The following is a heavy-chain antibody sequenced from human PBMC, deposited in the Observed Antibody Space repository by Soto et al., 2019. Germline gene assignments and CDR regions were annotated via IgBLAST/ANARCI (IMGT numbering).Heavy chain of an antibody. Sequence: GGSPRLSCAASGFTFSSYGMHWVGQGPGKGLEWVAVISYDGSNKYYADSVKGRFTISRDNSKNTLYLQMNSLRAEDTAVYYCAKDPSWQGGGYYYYGMDVWGQGTTVIVSS. CDR1: GFTFSSYG. CDR3: AKDPSWQGGGYYYYGMDV. V-gene: IGHV3-30*18. J-gene: IGHJ6*02. CDR2: ISYDGSNK. D-gene: IGHD1-26*01.